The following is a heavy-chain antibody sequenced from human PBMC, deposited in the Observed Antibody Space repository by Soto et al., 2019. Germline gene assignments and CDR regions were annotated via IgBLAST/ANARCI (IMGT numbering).Heavy chain of an antibody. V-gene: IGHV3-23*01. J-gene: IGHJ4*02. CDR3: AKEGSCSSTSLPPCYLDY. CDR2: VSGSGGSA. CDR1: GFAFNNYP. D-gene: IGHD2-2*01. Sequence: PGGSLRLSCVASGFAFNNYPLNWVRQSPGKGLEWVSAVSGSGGSAYYADSVKGRFIISKDSSKNTVYLQMNSLRAEDTAVYYCAKEGSCSSTSLPPCYLDYWGLGTLVTVSS.